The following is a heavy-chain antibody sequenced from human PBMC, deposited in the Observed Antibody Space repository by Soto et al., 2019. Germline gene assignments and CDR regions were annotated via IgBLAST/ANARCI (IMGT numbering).Heavy chain of an antibody. CDR2: IIPILGIA. CDR3: ASVPNMVAKKDAFDI. V-gene: IGHV1-69*02. Sequence: QVQLVQSGAEVKKPGSSVKVSCKASGGTFSSYTISWVRQAPGQGLEWMGRIIPILGIANYAQKFQGRVTITADKSTSTAYMELSSLRSEDTDVYYCASVPNMVAKKDAFDIWGQGTMVTVSS. CDR1: GGTFSSYT. J-gene: IGHJ3*02. D-gene: IGHD5-12*01.